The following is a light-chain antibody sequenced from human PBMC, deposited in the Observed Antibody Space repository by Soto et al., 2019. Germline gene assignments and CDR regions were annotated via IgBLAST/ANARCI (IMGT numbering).Light chain of an antibody. CDR1: QSVTSNY. Sequence: EIVLTQSPGTLSLSPGEGATLSCRANQSVTSNYLAWYQQKPGQAPRLLIYGASTRAAGVPDRFSGSGSGTDFTLTITRLEPEDFAVYYCQQYGRSPLLYTFGQGTKLGVK. V-gene: IGKV3-20*01. CDR2: GAS. CDR3: QQYGRSPLLYT. J-gene: IGKJ2*01.